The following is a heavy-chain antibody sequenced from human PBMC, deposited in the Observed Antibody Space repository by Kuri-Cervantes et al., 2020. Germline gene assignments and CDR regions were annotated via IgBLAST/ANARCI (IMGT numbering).Heavy chain of an antibody. CDR3: AKVETGSYYGRSEDY. J-gene: IGHJ4*02. V-gene: IGHV4-61*01. D-gene: IGHD1-26*01. CDR2: IKYSGDT. Sequence: GSLRLSCTVSGGSVSSGSYYWSWIRQPPGKGLEWIGYIKYSGDTYYNATLKSRLTISLDTSKNQFSLMVTSVTATDTAVYYCAKVETGSYYGRSEDYWGQGTLVTVSS. CDR1: GGSVSSGSYY.